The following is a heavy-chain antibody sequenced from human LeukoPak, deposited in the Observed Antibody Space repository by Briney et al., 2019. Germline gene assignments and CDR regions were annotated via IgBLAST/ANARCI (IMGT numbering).Heavy chain of an antibody. CDR3: ARDPTTVTKGFDV. Sequence: KASETLSLTCSVSDDSFSTHYWTWIRHPPGKGLEWIGYISSMGSTNYNPSLKSRVTITVGTSKKQFSLEMTSVTAADTAVYYCARDPTTVTKGFDVWGQGTTVTVSS. CDR2: ISSMGST. V-gene: IGHV4-59*11. D-gene: IGHD4-17*01. CDR1: DDSFSTHY. J-gene: IGHJ3*01.